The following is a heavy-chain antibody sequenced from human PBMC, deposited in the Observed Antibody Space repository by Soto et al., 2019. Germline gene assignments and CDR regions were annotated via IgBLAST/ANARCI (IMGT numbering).Heavy chain of an antibody. CDR2: IWYDGSNK. D-gene: IGHD6-19*01. CDR3: ARDLSSGWPGGAFDI. V-gene: IGHV3-33*01. Sequence: GGSLRLSCAASGFTFSSYGMHWVRQAPGKGLEWVAVIWYDGSNKYYADSVKGRFTISRDNSKNTLYLQMNSLRAEDTAVYYCARDLSSGWPGGAFDIWGQGTMVTVSS. CDR1: GFTFSSYG. J-gene: IGHJ3*02.